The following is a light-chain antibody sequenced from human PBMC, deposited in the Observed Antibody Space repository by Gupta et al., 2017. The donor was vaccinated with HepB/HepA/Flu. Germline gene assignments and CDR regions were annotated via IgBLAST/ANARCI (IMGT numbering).Light chain of an antibody. J-gene: IGLJ2*01. Sequence: SSVLTPPPSVSVAPGKTARITCGGNNIGSKSVHWYQQKPGQAPVLVVYDDSDRPSGIPERFSGSNSGNTATLTISRVEVGDEADYYCQVWDTSSDHVVFGGGTKLTVL. CDR3: QVWDTSSDHVV. CDR1: NIGSKS. CDR2: DDS. V-gene: IGLV3-21*03.